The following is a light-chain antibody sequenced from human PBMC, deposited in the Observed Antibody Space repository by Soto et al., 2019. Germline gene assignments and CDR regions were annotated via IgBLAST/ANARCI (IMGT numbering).Light chain of an antibody. CDR2: DAS. Sequence: EIVLTQSPATLSLSPGDRATLSCRGSQSISSYLAWYQPKPGQAPRLLIYDASNRATGIPDRFSGSGSGTDFTLTISSLEPEDFAVYYCQQRSNWPPITFGQGTRLEIK. V-gene: IGKV3-11*01. J-gene: IGKJ5*01. CDR1: QSISSY. CDR3: QQRSNWPPIT.